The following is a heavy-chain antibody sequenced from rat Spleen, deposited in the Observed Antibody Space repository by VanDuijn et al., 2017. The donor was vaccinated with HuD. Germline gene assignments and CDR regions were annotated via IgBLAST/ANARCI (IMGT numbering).Heavy chain of an antibody. CDR3: TRGGNYDFDY. Sequence: EVQLVESGGDLVQSGRSLKLSCATSGFTFSNYDMAWVRQAPSKGLEWVATISYDGSSSYYRDSVKGRFTMSRDNANSTLYLQMNSLRTEDTATYYCTRGGNYDFDYWGQGVMVTVSS. D-gene: IGHD1-10*01. V-gene: IGHV5-29*01. CDR2: ISYDGSSS. J-gene: IGHJ2*01. CDR1: GFTFSNYD.